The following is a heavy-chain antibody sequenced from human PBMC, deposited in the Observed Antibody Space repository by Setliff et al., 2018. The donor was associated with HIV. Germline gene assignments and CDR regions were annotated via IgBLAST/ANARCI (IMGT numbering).Heavy chain of an antibody. CDR3: AREIGDYYDSSGYYPPTDYYYGMGV. Sequence: ASVKVSCKASGYTFTSYDISWVRQAPGQGLAWMGWISAYNGNTNYAQKLQGRVNMTTDTSTSTAYMELRSLRYDDTAVYYCAREIGDYYDSSGYYPPTDYYYGMGVWGQGTTVTV. CDR1: GYTFTSYD. D-gene: IGHD3-22*01. V-gene: IGHV1-18*01. J-gene: IGHJ6*02. CDR2: ISAYNGNT.